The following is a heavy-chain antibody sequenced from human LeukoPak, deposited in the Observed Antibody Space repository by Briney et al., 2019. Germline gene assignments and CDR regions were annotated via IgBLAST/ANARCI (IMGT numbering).Heavy chain of an antibody. CDR3: ARDSGRGASCDY. D-gene: IGHD2-15*01. CDR2: ISTTGSTI. V-gene: IGHV3-48*04. J-gene: IGHJ4*02. Sequence: GGSLRLSCAASGFTFSSYNMKWVRQAPGKGLEWVSNISTTGSTIYYADSVKGRFTISRDNAKNSLYLQMNSLRAEDTAVYYCARDSGRGASCDYWGQGTLVTVSS. CDR1: GFTFSSYN.